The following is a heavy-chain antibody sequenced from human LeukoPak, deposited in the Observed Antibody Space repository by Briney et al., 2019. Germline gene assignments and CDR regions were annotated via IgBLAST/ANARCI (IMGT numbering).Heavy chain of an antibody. CDR3: ARDRSSSSGYGGAFDI. Sequence: SETLSLTCAVYGGSFSGYYWSWIRQPPGKGLEWIGEIYHSGSTNYNPSLKSRVTISVDKSKNQFSLKLSSVTAADTAVYYCARDRSSSSGYGGAFDIWGQGTMVTVSS. CDR2: IYHSGST. D-gene: IGHD3-22*01. J-gene: IGHJ3*02. V-gene: IGHV4-34*01. CDR1: GGSFSGYY.